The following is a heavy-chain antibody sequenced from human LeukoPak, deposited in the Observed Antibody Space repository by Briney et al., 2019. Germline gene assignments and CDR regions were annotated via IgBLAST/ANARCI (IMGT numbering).Heavy chain of an antibody. CDR3: TRDDAYFMDS. CDR2: IKHDGSEK. CDR1: GFTFSSFW. J-gene: IGHJ4*02. V-gene: IGHV3-7*01. D-gene: IGHD3-16*01. Sequence: GRSLRLPCAACGFTFSSFWMSWVRQAPGKGREGVANIKHDGSEKYYLASVEGRFIISRDSAKNSLSLQMSSLRAEDTAVYYCTRDDAYFMDSWGQGTLVTVSS.